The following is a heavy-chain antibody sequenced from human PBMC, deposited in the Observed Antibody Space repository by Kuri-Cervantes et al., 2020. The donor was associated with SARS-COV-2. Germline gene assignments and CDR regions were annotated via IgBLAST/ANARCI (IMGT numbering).Heavy chain of an antibody. Sequence: GESLKISCAASGFTFSGHWIHWVRQAPGKGLVWVSRINPDGSYTNNADSVKGRFTLSRDNAKNMLFLQMNSLRAADTAVYYCVRDGDHWNFDYWGQGTRVTCYS. D-gene: IGHD1-1*01. J-gene: IGHJ4*02. V-gene: IGHV3-74*01. CDR2: INPDGSYT. CDR1: GFTFSGHW. CDR3: VRDGDHWNFDY.